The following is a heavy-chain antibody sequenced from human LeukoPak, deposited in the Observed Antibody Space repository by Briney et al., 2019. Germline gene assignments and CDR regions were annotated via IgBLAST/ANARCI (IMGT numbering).Heavy chain of an antibody. D-gene: IGHD3-22*01. CDR1: GGSFSGYY. CDR2: INHNGST. CDR3: ARGYLAYYDSSGYVPYYFDY. Sequence: SETLSLTCAAYGGSFSGYYWSWIRQPPGKGLEWIGEINHNGSTNYYPSLKSRVTISVDTSKNQFSLKLSSAPAADTAVYYCARGYLAYYDSSGYVPYYFDYWGQGTLVTVSS. J-gene: IGHJ4*02. V-gene: IGHV4-34*01.